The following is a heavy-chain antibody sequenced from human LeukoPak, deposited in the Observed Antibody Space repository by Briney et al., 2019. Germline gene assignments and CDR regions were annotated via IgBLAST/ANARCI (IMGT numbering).Heavy chain of an antibody. D-gene: IGHD2-2*03. CDR1: GFNFSRYA. V-gene: IGHV3-33*07. Sequence: GGSLRLSCAASGFNFSRYAMSWVRQAPGKGLEWVAVIWYDGNNEYYVDSVKGRFTISRDNAKNTLYLQMNSLRAEDTAVYYCARDDGPWIKVWPTAHYYGMDVWGQGTTVTVSS. J-gene: IGHJ6*02. CDR3: ARDDGPWIKVWPTAHYYGMDV. CDR2: IWYDGNNE.